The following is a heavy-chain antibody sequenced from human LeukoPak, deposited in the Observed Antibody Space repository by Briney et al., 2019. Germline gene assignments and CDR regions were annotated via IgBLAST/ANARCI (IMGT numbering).Heavy chain of an antibody. CDR2: IFYDGSIQ. V-gene: IGHV3-30*04. Sequence: GRSLRLSCTASGFTFAMHWVRQAPGKGLEWVAVIFYDGSIQYYADSVKGRFTISRYNSMNTLYLQLSSLRREDTAVYYCARRRYITMVRGVISKRFKGFDYWGQGTLVTVSS. D-gene: IGHD3-10*01. J-gene: IGHJ4*02. CDR1: GFTFA. CDR3: ARRRYITMVRGVISKRFKGFDY.